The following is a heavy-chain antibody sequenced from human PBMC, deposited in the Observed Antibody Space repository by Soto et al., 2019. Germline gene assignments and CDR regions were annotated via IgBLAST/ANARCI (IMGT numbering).Heavy chain of an antibody. J-gene: IGHJ6*02. Sequence: QPGGSLRLSCAASGFTFSSYGMHWVRQAPGKGLEWVAVISYDGSNKYYADSVKGRFTISRDNSKNTLYLQMNSLRAEDTAVYYCVSTRDYGDSPYYYYYGMDVWGQGTTVTVSS. D-gene: IGHD4-17*01. CDR3: VSTRDYGDSPYYYYYGMDV. CDR1: GFTFSSYG. V-gene: IGHV3-30*03. CDR2: ISYDGSNK.